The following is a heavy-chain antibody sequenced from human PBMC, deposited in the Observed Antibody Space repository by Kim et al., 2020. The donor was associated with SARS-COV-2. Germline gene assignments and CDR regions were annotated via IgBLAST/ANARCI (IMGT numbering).Heavy chain of an antibody. CDR3: ARNHRSSCYSGTFDI. V-gene: IGHV3-23*01. Sequence: GGSLRLSCAASGFTFSNYAMRWVRQAPGKGLEWVSTVSCSGGTTYYADSVKGRFTISRDNSKSTLYLQMNSLRADDTAVYFCARNHRSSCYSGTFDIWGLGTMVIVSS. CDR1: GFTFSNYA. D-gene: IGHD6-13*01. CDR2: VSCSGGTT. J-gene: IGHJ3*02.